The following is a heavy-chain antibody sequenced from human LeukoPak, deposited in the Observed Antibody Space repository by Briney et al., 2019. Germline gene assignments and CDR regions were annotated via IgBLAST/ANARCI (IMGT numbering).Heavy chain of an antibody. V-gene: IGHV3-33*01. D-gene: IGHD6-6*01. CDR2: LWYDGSYK. J-gene: IGHJ3*02. CDR1: GFTFSSYG. CDR3: ARDLKGPTPSSAFDI. Sequence: GRSLRLSCAASGFTFSSYGMYWVRQAPGKGVEWVAVLWYDGSYKYYVDSVKGRFTISRDNSKNTLYLEMNSLRAEDTAVYYCARDLKGPTPSSAFDIWGQGTMVSVS.